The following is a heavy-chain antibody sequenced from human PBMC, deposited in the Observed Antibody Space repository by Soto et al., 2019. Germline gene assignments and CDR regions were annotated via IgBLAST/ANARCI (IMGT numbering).Heavy chain of an antibody. CDR1: GGSISSYY. Sequence: PSETLSLTCSVSGGSISSYYWSWIRQPPGKGLEWIGYIYDTGTTNYNPSLKSRATLSVDTPKNQFSLKLSSVTAADTAVYYCARGYCSGGSCYRYSFDHWGQGTLVTVS. CDR3: ARGYCSGGSCYRYSFDH. V-gene: IGHV4-59*01. J-gene: IGHJ4*02. CDR2: IYDTGTT. D-gene: IGHD2-15*01.